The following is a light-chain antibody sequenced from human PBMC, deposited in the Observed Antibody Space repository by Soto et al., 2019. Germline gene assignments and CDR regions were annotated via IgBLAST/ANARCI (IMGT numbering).Light chain of an antibody. CDR1: SSDVGGYNY. J-gene: IGLJ3*02. CDR3: CSYAGSYTWV. CDR2: DVS. V-gene: IGLV2-11*01. Sequence: QSALTQPRSVSGSPGHSVTISCTGTSSDVGGYNYVSWYQQHPGKAPKLMIYDVSKRPSGVPDRFSGSKSGNTASLTISGLQAEDEADYYCCSYAGSYTWVLGGGTKLTVL.